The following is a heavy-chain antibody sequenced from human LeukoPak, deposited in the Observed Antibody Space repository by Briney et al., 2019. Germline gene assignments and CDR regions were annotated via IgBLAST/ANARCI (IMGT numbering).Heavy chain of an antibody. Sequence: GGSLRLSCAASGFTVTSNYMTWVRQAPGRGLEWVSVIYSGGSTYYADSVKGRFTISRDNSKNTLYLQMNSLRAEDTAAYYCARGYSSSSGHGMDVWGQGTTVTVSS. V-gene: IGHV3-53*01. CDR3: ARGYSSSSGHGMDV. J-gene: IGHJ6*02. CDR1: GFTVTSNY. CDR2: IYSGGST. D-gene: IGHD6-6*01.